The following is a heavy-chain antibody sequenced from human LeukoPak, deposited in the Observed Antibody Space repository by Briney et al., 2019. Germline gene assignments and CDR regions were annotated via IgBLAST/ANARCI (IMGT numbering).Heavy chain of an antibody. CDR3: AREILPHCRGYSCSSGSALDV. CDR1: GFTFSSYA. V-gene: IGHV3-30-3*01. Sequence: GRSLRLSCAASGFTFSSYAMHWVRQAPGKGLEWVAVISYDGSNKYYADSVKGRFTISRDNSKTTLYLQMNSLRGEDTAVYFCAREILPHCRGYSCSSGSALDVWGQGTMVIVSS. CDR2: ISYDGSNK. D-gene: IGHD2-15*01. J-gene: IGHJ3*01.